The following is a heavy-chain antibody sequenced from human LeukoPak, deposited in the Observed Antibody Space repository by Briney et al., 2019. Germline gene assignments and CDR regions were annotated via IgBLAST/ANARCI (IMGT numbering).Heavy chain of an antibody. Sequence: GGSLRLSCAASGFNFRKYGMHWVRQAPGKGPEWVTFIRYDGGNIYYGGSVKGRFTISRDNSKNTLYLQMNSLRAEDTAVYYCAREQGTYYYDGSLDYWGQGTLVTVSS. V-gene: IGHV3-30*02. CDR1: GFNFRKYG. CDR2: IRYDGGNI. D-gene: IGHD3-22*01. J-gene: IGHJ4*02. CDR3: AREQGTYYYDGSLDY.